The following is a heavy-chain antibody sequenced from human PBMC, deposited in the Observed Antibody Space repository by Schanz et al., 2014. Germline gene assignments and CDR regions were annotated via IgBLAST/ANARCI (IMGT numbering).Heavy chain of an antibody. Sequence: QVQLVESGGGVVQPGRSLRLSCSASGFTLSSYGMHWVRQAPGKGLEWLAVIWFDGTNKYNADSVKGRFTISRDTSKNTVYLQMNSLRTDDTAMYYCARDPNTSAWLPYFDAWGQGTLVTVSS. D-gene: IGHD6-19*01. CDR2: IWFDGTNK. CDR1: GFTLSSYG. CDR3: ARDPNTSAWLPYFDA. J-gene: IGHJ4*02. V-gene: IGHV3-33*01.